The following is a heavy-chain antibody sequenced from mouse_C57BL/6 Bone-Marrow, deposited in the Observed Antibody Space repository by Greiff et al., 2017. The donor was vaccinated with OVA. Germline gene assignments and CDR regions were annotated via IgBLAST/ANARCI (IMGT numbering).Heavy chain of an antibody. CDR3: AIIPYWYFDV. CDR1: GYTFTDYN. J-gene: IGHJ1*03. Sequence: EVQLQQSGPELVKPGASVKIPCKASGYTFTDYNMDWVKQSHGKSLEWIGDINPNNGGTIYNQKFKGKATLTVDKSSSTAYMELRSLTSEDTAVYYCAIIPYWYFDVWGTGTTVTVSS. V-gene: IGHV1-18*01. CDR2: INPNNGGT.